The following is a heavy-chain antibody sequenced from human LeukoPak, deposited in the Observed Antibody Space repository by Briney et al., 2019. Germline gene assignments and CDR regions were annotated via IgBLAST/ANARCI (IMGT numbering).Heavy chain of an antibody. CDR2: IIPMLGIA. Sequence: SVKVSCKASGGTFNSYSISWVRQAPGQGLEWMGRIIPMLGIANYARKFQGRVTITADGSTSTAYMDVSSLRSEDTAVYYCARVGCSSVSCYYYHMDVWGKGTTVTVSS. CDR1: GGTFNSYS. V-gene: IGHV1-69*04. J-gene: IGHJ6*03. CDR3: ARVGCSSVSCYYYHMDV. D-gene: IGHD2-2*01.